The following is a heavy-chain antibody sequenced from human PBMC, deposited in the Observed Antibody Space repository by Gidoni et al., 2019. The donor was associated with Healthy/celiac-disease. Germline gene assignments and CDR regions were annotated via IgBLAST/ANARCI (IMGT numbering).Heavy chain of an antibody. J-gene: IGHJ4*02. CDR3: ARDRCSGGSCYHFDY. CDR1: GYPFTGYY. Sequence: QVQLVQSGAEVKKPGASVTVSCKASGYPFTGYYMHWVRQAPGQGLEWMGRINPNSGGTNYAQKFQGRVTMTRDTSISTAYMELSRLRSDDTAVYYCARDRCSGGSCYHFDYWGQGTLVTVSS. V-gene: IGHV1-2*06. CDR2: INPNSGGT. D-gene: IGHD2-15*01.